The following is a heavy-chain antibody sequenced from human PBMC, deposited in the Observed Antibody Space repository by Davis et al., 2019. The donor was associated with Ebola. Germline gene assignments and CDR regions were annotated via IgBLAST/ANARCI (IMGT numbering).Heavy chain of an antibody. CDR2: IKTDGSEE. CDR1: GFTLSTYW. V-gene: IGHV3-7*01. Sequence: GESLKISCAASGFTLSTYWMSWVRQAPGKGLEWVANIKTDGSEEHYVDSVKGRFSMSRDNAKNSLSLQLDSLRDEDTAVYYCARWGLRGNYDSWSGSDYYFDYWGQGTLVIVSS. CDR3: ARWGLRGNYDSWSGSDYYFDY. D-gene: IGHD3-3*01. J-gene: IGHJ4*02.